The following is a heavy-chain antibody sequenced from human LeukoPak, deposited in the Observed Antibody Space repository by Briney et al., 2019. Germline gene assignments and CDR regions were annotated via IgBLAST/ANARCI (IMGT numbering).Heavy chain of an antibody. CDR2: IYYSGST. CDR1: GGSIGSGDYY. CDR3: ATYYDSNWFDP. D-gene: IGHD3-3*01. V-gene: IGHV4-30-4*08. Sequence: PSETLSLTCTVSGGSIGSGDYYWSWIRQPPGKGLEWIGYIYYSGSTYYNPSLKSRVTISVDTSKNQFSLKLSSVTAADTAVYYCATYYDSNWFDPWGQGTLVTVSS. J-gene: IGHJ5*02.